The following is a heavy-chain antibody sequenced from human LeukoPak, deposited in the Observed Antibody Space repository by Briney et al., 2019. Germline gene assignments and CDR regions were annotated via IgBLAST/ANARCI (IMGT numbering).Heavy chain of an antibody. D-gene: IGHD6-13*01. CDR1: GFTFSSYA. J-gene: IGHJ4*02. CDR2: ISYDRSNK. CDR3: ARDRAAAAPNTYDY. Sequence: GRSLRLSCAASGFTFSSYAMHWVRQAPGKGLEWVAVISYDRSNKYYADSVKGRFTISRDNSKNTLYLQMNSLRAEDTAVYYCARDRAAAAPNTYDYWGQGTLVTVSS. V-gene: IGHV3-30-3*01.